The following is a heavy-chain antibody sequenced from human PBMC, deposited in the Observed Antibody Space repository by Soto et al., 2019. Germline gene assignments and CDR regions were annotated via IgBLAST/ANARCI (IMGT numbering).Heavy chain of an antibody. Sequence: QVTLKESGPVLVKPTETLTLTCTVSGFSLSNARMGVSWIRQPPGKALEWLAHIFSNDEKSYSTSLKSRLTISNDTSKSQLVLTMTNMDPVDTATYYCARIPTTLRGYKSAFDSWGQGKIVTVSS. CDR2: IFSNDEK. J-gene: IGHJ3*02. V-gene: IGHV2-26*01. CDR3: ARIPTTLRGYKSAFDS. D-gene: IGHD3-22*01. CDR1: GFSLSNARMG.